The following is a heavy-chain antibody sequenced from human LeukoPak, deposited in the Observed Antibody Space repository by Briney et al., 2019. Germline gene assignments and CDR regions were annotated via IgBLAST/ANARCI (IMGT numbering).Heavy chain of an antibody. V-gene: IGHV3-7*01. CDR1: GFTFSRFW. D-gene: IGHD5-24*01. CDR2: VKQDGSQT. CDR3: AKDYFVDGSNSRIFFDD. Sequence: GGSLRLSCTASGFTFSRFWMNWVRRAPGKGLEWVASVKQDGSQTYYVDSVKGRFTISRDNARNSLYLQMNSLRAEDTAVYYCAKDYFVDGSNSRIFFDDWGQGTLVTVSS. J-gene: IGHJ4*02.